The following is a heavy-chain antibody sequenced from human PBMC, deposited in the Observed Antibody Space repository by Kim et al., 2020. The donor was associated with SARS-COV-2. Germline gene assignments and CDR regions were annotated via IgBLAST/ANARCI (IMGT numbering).Heavy chain of an antibody. V-gene: IGHV4-39*07. CDR1: GGSISSSSYY. CDR2: IYYSGST. Sequence: SETLSLTCTVSGGSISSSSYYWGWIRQPPGKGLEWIGSIYYSGSTYYNPSLKSRVTISVDTSKNQFSLKLSSVTAADTAVYYCARLLWFGELLLDYYYYYGMDVWGQGTTVTVSS. D-gene: IGHD3-10*01. CDR3: ARLLWFGELLLDYYYYYGMDV. J-gene: IGHJ6*02.